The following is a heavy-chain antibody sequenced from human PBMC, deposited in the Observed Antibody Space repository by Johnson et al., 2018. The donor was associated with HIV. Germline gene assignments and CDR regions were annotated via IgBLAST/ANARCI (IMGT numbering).Heavy chain of an antibody. Sequence: VQLVESGGGVVQPGRSLRLSCAASGFTFSSYAMHWVRQAPGKGLAWVSSITWNGVTTGSADSVKGRFTIFRDNAKNSTYLEMNSLRVEDTALYYCARNYGSGTYFCNEAFDMWGQGTRVIVSS. D-gene: IGHD3-10*01. CDR2: ITWNGVTT. J-gene: IGHJ3*02. CDR3: ARNYGSGTYFCNEAFDM. CDR1: GFTFSSYA. V-gene: IGHV3-20*04.